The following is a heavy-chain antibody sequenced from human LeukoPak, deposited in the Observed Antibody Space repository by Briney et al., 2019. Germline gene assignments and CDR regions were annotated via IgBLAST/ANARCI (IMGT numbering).Heavy chain of an antibody. J-gene: IGHJ5*02. V-gene: IGHV1-69*05. Sequence: GSSVKVSCKASGGTFISYANSRVRQAPGQGLEWMGGIIPIFGTANYAQKFQGSVTITTDESTTTAYMELRSLSSDDTAVYYCARDHTVRGVGFSWFDPWGQGTLVTVSS. CDR3: ARDHTVRGVGFSWFDP. D-gene: IGHD3-10*01. CDR1: GGTFISYA. CDR2: IIPIFGTA.